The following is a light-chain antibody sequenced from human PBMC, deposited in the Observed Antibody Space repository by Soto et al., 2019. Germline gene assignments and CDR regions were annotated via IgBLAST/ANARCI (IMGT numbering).Light chain of an antibody. J-gene: IGKJ2*01. CDR1: QSINTY. CDR2: AAS. V-gene: IGKV1-39*01. CDR3: QQSYSSPPCT. Sequence: DIQMTQSPSSLSASVGDRVTITCRASQSINTYLNWYQQKPGKAPNLLIYAASSLQSGVPSRFSGSGSGTDFPLTISSLQPEDFATYYCQQSYSSPPCTFGQGTKREIK.